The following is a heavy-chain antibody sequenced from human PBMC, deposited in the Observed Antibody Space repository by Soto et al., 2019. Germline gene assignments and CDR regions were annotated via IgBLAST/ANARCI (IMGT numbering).Heavy chain of an antibody. Sequence: EVQLLESGGGLVQPGGSLRLSCAASGFTFSSYAMSWVRQAPGKGLEWVSAISGSGGSTYYADSVKGRFTISRDNSKNTANLQMNSLRAVDTAVYYGAKGSNYDGSGSEVAWGQGTLVTVSS. CDR1: GFTFSSYA. CDR3: AKGSNYDGSGSEVA. CDR2: ISGSGGST. V-gene: IGHV3-23*01. D-gene: IGHD3-10*01. J-gene: IGHJ5*02.